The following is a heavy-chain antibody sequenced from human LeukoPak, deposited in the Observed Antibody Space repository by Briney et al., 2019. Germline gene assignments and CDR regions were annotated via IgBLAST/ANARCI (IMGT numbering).Heavy chain of an antibody. CDR2: INPNSGGT. CDR3: ARDPPEWQQLLRGGNY. D-gene: IGHD6-13*01. CDR1: GYTFTGYY. V-gene: IGHV1-2*02. J-gene: IGHJ4*02. Sequence: ASVKVSCKASGYTFTGYYMHWVRQAAGQGLEWKGWINPNSGGTNYAQKFQGRVAMTRDTSISTAYMELSRLRSDDTAVYYCARDPPEWQQLLRGGNYWGQGTLVTVSS.